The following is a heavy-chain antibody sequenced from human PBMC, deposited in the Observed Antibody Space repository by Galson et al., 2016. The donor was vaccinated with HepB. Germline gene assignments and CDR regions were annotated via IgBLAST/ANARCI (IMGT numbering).Heavy chain of an antibody. CDR3: ARSFRDFVFEGSLYGLDV. CDR1: GFSFSLNT. J-gene: IGHJ6*02. V-gene: IGHV3-30*04. Sequence: SLTLSCAASGFSFSLNTVHWVRQLPGKGLEWVALISYTGSNEIYAESVKGRFQISRDNSKNTLYLQMNNLRGEDTAVYYCARSFRDFVFEGSLYGLDVRGQGTTVIVSS. CDR2: ISYTGSNE. D-gene: IGHD3-10*01.